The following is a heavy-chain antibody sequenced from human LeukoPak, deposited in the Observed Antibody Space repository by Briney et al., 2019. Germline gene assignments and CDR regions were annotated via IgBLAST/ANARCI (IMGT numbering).Heavy chain of an antibody. J-gene: IGHJ1*01. CDR1: EFRFGRDW. Sequence: PGGSPRLSCVASEFRFGRDWISWVRQAPGKGLEWVACIKQDGSEEYYVGSVRGRFTVSVDNGKNSLYLQMNSLRAEDTARYYCATLDSTKSVFWGRGTAVTVSS. CDR2: IKQDGSEE. V-gene: IGHV3-7*01. CDR3: ATLDSTKSVF. D-gene: IGHD2-2*01.